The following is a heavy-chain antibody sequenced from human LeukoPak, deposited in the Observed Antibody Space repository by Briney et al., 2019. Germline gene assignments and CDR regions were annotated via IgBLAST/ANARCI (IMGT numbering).Heavy chain of an antibody. Sequence: GASVKVSCKASGYTFTTHDINWVRQATGQGLEWLGWMSPNSGDTGYAQKFQGRVTMTRDTSISTAYMELSRLRSDDTAVYYCARDPRITIFGVGTDSDYNWFDPWGQGTLVTVSS. V-gene: IGHV1-8*01. J-gene: IGHJ5*02. D-gene: IGHD3-3*01. CDR2: MSPNSGDT. CDR1: GYTFTTHD. CDR3: ARDPRITIFGVGTDSDYNWFDP.